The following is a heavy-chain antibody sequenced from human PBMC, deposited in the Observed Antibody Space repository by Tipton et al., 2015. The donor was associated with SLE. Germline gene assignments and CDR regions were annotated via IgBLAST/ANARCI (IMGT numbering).Heavy chain of an antibody. V-gene: IGHV4-34*03. J-gene: IGHJ5*02. CDR1: GGSFSGYY. Sequence: TLSLTCAVYGGSFSGYYWSWIRQPPGKGLEWIGEINHSGSTNYNPSLKSRVTISVDTSKNQFSLKVSSVTAADTAVYYCAGITMVQGVTPWGQGTLVTVSS. D-gene: IGHD3-10*01. CDR3: AGITMVQGVTP. CDR2: INHSGST.